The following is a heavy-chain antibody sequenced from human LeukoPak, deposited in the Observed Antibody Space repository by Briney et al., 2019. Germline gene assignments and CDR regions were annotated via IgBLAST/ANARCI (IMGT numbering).Heavy chain of an antibody. V-gene: IGHV3-66*01. Sequence: PGGSLRLSCAASGLTVSTNYMSWVRQAPGKGLEWVSVIYSGGSTYYADSVKGRFTISRDNSKNTLYLQMNSLRAEDTAVYYCAKDLSTFITIFGGAFDIWGQGTMVTVSS. CDR1: GLTVSTNY. CDR3: AKDLSTFITIFGGAFDI. J-gene: IGHJ3*02. D-gene: IGHD3-3*01. CDR2: IYSGGST.